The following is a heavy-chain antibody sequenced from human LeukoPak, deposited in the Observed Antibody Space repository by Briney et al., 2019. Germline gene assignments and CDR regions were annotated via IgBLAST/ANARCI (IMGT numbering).Heavy chain of an antibody. CDR3: ARDLGKDSSSAQYYYYYYMDV. D-gene: IGHD6-6*01. J-gene: IGHJ6*03. CDR1: GGSFSGYY. V-gene: IGHV4-34*01. Sequence: SETLSLTCAVYGGSFSGYYWSWIRQPPGKGLEWIGEINHSGSTNYNPSLKSRVTISVDTSKNQFSLKLSSVTAADTAVYYCARDLGKDSSSAQYYYYYYMDVWGKGTTVTVSS. CDR2: INHSGST.